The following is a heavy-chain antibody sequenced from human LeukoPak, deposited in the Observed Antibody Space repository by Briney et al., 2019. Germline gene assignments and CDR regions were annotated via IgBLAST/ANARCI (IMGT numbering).Heavy chain of an antibody. J-gene: IGHJ4*02. CDR2: IRYDGSNK. V-gene: IGHV3-30*02. CDR3: VKDSGTNYDSRGFLPHFDY. D-gene: IGHD3-22*01. CDR1: GFSFSSYG. Sequence: QPGGSLRLSCAASGFSFSSYGMHWVRQAPGKGLEWVTFIRYDGSNKYYADSVKGRFTISRDNAKNSLYLQMNSLRAEDTALYYCVKDSGTNYDSRGFLPHFDYWGQGTLVTVSS.